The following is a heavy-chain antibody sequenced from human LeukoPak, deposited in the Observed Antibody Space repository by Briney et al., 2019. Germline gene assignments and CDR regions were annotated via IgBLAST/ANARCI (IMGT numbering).Heavy chain of an antibody. CDR2: IKQDGSEI. J-gene: IGHJ4*02. Sequence: GGSLRLSCAASGFNFNSYWMSWVCQAPGKGLECVANIKQDGSEIYFVDSVKGRFTISRDNAKSSLYLQMNSLRGEDTAVYYCARARYGSGGYFFDFWGQGTLVTVSS. CDR1: GFNFNSYW. D-gene: IGHD3-10*01. V-gene: IGHV3-7*04. CDR3: ARARYGSGGYFFDF.